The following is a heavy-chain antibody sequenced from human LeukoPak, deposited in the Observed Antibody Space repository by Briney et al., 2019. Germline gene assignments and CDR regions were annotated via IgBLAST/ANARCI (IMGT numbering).Heavy chain of an antibody. CDR3: ARGVYGSGDY. J-gene: IGHJ4*02. Sequence: SETLSLTCTGSGGSISSYYWSWIRQPPGKGLEWIGRFYSSGSTNYNTSLKSRVTMSVDTSKNQFSLKLTSVTAADTAVYYCARGVYGSGDYWGQGTLVTVSS. V-gene: IGHV4-4*07. CDR2: FYSSGST. CDR1: GGSISSYY. D-gene: IGHD3-10*01.